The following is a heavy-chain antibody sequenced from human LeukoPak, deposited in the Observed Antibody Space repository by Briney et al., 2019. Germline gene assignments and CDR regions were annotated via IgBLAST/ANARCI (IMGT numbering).Heavy chain of an antibody. CDR1: GGSISSGGYY. Sequence: SETLSLTCTVSGGSISSGGYYWSWIRQPPGKGLEWIGYIYHSGSTYYNPSLKSRVTISVQTSKNQFSLKLSSVTAADTAVYYCARERISIVGPAIDYWGQGTLATVSS. CDR3: ARERISIVGPAIDY. J-gene: IGHJ4*02. V-gene: IGHV4-30-2*01. CDR2: IYHSGST. D-gene: IGHD1-26*01.